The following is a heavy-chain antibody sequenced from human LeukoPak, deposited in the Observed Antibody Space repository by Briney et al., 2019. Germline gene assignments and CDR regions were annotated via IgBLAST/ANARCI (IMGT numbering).Heavy chain of an antibody. V-gene: IGHV6-1*01. J-gene: IGHJ4*02. CDR1: GYNVSTISAA. CDR3: ARPRRRKYSSSWYEGYYFDY. CDR2: TYYRSEWYN. D-gene: IGHD6-13*01. Sequence: SQTLSLTCAISGYNVSTISAAWNWVRHSPSRGLEWLGRTYYRSEWYNDYAVSVKSRIIINPDTSKNQFSLQLNSVTAADTAVYYCARPRRRKYSSSWYEGYYFDYWGQGTLVTVSS.